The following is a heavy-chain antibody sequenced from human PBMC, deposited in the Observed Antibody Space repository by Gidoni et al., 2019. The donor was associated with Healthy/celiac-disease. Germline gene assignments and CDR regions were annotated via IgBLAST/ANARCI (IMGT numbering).Heavy chain of an antibody. CDR3: ARGGRPTHFDY. Sequence: QVQLQESGPGLVKPSETVSLNCTVAGGSISSYYWSWSRQPPGKGLEWIGYIYYSGSTNYIPSLKSRVTISVDTSKNQFSLKLSSVTAADTAVYYCARGGRPTHFDYWGQGTLVTVSS. D-gene: IGHD1-26*01. CDR2: IYYSGST. J-gene: IGHJ4*02. CDR1: GGSISSYY. V-gene: IGHV4-59*01.